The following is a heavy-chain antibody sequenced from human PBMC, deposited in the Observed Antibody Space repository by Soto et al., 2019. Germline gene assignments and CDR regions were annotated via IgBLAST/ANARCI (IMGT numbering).Heavy chain of an antibody. Sequence: QVQLVDSGGGVAQPGRSLRLSCTVSGFTFSCHAMHWVLQAPGKGLELVTQIWYDGSNKYYAESVKGRFTISRDNSKNTLYLQMNSLRVEDTAVYYCARDGQGLAPYALDVWGQGTSVTVSS. CDR1: GFTFSCHA. CDR3: ARDGQGLAPYALDV. V-gene: IGHV3-33*01. D-gene: IGHD6-19*01. CDR2: IWYDGSNK. J-gene: IGHJ6*02.